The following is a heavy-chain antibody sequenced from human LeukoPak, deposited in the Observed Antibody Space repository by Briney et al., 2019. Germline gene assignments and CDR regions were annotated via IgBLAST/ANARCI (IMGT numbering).Heavy chain of an antibody. CDR2: IIPIFGTA. CDR3: ARDQMHYYDSGGYYYWFDP. Sequence: SVKVSCKASGGTFSSYAISWVRQAPGQGLEWMGGIIPIFGTANYAQKFQGRVTITADKSTSTAYMELSSLRSEDTAVYYCARDQMHYYDSGGYYYWFDPWGQGTLVTVSS. V-gene: IGHV1-69*06. CDR1: GGTFSSYA. J-gene: IGHJ5*02. D-gene: IGHD3-22*01.